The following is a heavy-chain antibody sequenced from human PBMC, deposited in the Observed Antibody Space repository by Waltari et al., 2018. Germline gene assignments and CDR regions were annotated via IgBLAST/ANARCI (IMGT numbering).Heavy chain of an antibody. Sequence: DVLLVESGGDLVQPGGSLRLSCAASGFSFSSWYMSWFRQAPGKGLELVANMNQDGSEKNYVDSVKGRFTISRDNAKNSLSLQMNSLRVEDTAVYYCARAPKRTSSEVDYWGQGTLVTVSS. V-gene: IGHV3-7*01. CDR2: MNQDGSEK. D-gene: IGHD6-19*01. CDR3: ARAPKRTSSEVDY. J-gene: IGHJ4*02. CDR1: GFSFSSWY.